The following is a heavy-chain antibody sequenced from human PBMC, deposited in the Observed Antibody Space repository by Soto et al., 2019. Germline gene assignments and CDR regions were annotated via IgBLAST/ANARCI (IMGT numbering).Heavy chain of an antibody. CDR2: ISGSAGST. CDR1: GFTFSNYA. J-gene: IGHJ4*02. V-gene: IGHV3-23*01. D-gene: IGHD3-3*01. CDR3: AKNLDFWTGYYNPYLDS. Sequence: PGGSLRLSCAASGFTFSNYAMNWVRQAPGKGLEWVSSISGSAGSTNYADSVKGRFTISRDNSKSTLFLQMNSLRAEDTAVYYCAKNLDFWTGYYNPYLDSWGQGTLVTVSS.